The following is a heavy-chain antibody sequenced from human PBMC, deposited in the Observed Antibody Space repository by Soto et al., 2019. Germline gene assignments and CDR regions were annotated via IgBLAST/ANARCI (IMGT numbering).Heavy chain of an antibody. CDR1: GFTFSNYG. D-gene: IGHD3-10*01. CDR2: ISYDGRNE. V-gene: IGHV3-30*18. CDR3: AKANTMVRGAPDY. J-gene: IGHJ4*02. Sequence: QVQLVESGGGVVQPGRSLRLSCAASGFTFSNYGMHWVRQAPGKGLEWVAVISYDGRNEYYADPVKGRFTISRDNFQNTLYLXXXSLRVEDTAMYYCAKANTMVRGAPDYWGQGTLVTVSA.